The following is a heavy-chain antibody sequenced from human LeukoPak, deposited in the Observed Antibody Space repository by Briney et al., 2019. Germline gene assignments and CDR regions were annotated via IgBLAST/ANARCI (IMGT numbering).Heavy chain of an antibody. J-gene: IGHJ6*03. CDR2: IIPIFGTA. Sequence: SVKVSCKASGGTFSSYAISWVRQAPGQGLEWMGGIIPIFGTANYAQKFQGRVTITADKSTSTAYMELSSLRSEDTAVYYCARSVVVPGYYYYYYMDVWGKGTTVTISS. V-gene: IGHV1-69*06. CDR3: ARSVVVPGYYYYYYMDV. D-gene: IGHD2-2*01. CDR1: GGTFSSYA.